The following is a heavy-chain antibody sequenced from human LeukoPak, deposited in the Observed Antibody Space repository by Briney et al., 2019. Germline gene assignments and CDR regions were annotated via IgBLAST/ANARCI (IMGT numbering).Heavy chain of an antibody. CDR1: GGTFSSYA. D-gene: IGHD2-15*01. V-gene: IGHV1-69*01. CDR3: ASAVCSGGSCYSGAFDI. J-gene: IGHJ3*02. CDR2: IIPIFGTA. Sequence: GSSVKVSCKASGGTFSSYAISWVRQAPGQGLEWMGGIIPIFGTANYAQKFQGRVTITADESTSTAYVELSSLRSEDTAVYYCASAVCSGGSCYSGAFDIWGQGTMVTVSS.